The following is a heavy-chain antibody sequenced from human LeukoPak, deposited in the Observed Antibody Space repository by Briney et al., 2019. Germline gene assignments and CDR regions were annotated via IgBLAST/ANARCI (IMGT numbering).Heavy chain of an antibody. V-gene: IGHV1-2*02. CDR2: INPNSGGT. J-gene: IGHJ4*02. Sequence: GESLKISCKGSGYTFTGYYMHWVRQVPGQGLEWMGWINPNSGGTNYAQKFQGRVTMTRDTSISTAYMELSRLRSDDTAVYYCARGGPAYYDFWSGYYSFDYWGQGTLVTVSS. D-gene: IGHD3-3*01. CDR3: ARGGPAYYDFWSGYYSFDY. CDR1: GYTFTGYY.